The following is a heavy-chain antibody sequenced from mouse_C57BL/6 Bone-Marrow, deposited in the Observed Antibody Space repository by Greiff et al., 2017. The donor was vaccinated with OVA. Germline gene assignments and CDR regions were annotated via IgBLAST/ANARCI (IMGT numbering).Heavy chain of an antibody. CDR1: GFTFSDFY. CDR3: ARDARAYYAMDY. Sequence: EVKLVESGGGLVQSGRSLRLSCATSGFTFSDFYMEWVRQAPGKGLEWIAASRNKANDYTTEYSASVKGRFIVSRDTAQSILYLQMNALRAEDTAIYYCARDARAYYAMDYWGQGTSVTVSS. D-gene: IGHD3-1*01. CDR2: SRNKANDYTT. J-gene: IGHJ4*01. V-gene: IGHV7-1*01.